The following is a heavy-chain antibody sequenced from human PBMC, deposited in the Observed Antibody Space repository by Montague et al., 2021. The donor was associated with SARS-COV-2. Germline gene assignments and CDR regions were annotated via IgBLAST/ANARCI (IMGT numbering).Heavy chain of an antibody. D-gene: IGHD3-10*01. V-gene: IGHV4-34*01. CDR2: VDRSGTA. J-gene: IGHJ6*02. CDR3: ARGRDSGTYLGTKYYFQYGLDV. CDR1: DGSVSAYF. Sequence: SETLSLTCDFSDGSVSAYFWSWVRQLPGKGLEWIGQVDRSGTAHYSPSLQSRLTLSVDTSNNQVSLNLTSVTATDTATYYCARGRDSGTYLGTKYYFQYGLDVWGQGTTVTVSS.